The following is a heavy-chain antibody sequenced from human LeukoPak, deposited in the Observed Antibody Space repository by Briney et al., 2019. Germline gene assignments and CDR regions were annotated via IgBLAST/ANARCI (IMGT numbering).Heavy chain of an antibody. CDR1: GFIFSSYG. Sequence: GGSLRLSCAASGFIFSSYGMHWVRQAPGKGLEWVAFIRYDGSNKYYAESVKGRFTISRDNSKNTLYLQMNSPRAEDTAVYYCAKDRYYYDSSGYSLDYWGQGTLVTVSS. CDR2: IRYDGSNK. J-gene: IGHJ4*02. D-gene: IGHD3-22*01. V-gene: IGHV3-30*02. CDR3: AKDRYYYDSSGYSLDY.